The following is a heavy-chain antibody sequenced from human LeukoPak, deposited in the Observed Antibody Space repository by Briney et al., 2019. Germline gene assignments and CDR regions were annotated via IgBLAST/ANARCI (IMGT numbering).Heavy chain of an antibody. CDR3: ARDEYCGGDCYPYTFDY. CDR2: ISGSGGST. J-gene: IGHJ4*02. Sequence: GGSLRLSCAASGFTFSSYGMSWVRQAPGKGLEWVSAISGSGGSTYYADSVKGRFTISRDNAKNSLYLQMNSLRAEDTAVYYCARDEYCGGDCYPYTFDYWGQGTLVTVSS. D-gene: IGHD2-21*02. V-gene: IGHV3-23*01. CDR1: GFTFSSYG.